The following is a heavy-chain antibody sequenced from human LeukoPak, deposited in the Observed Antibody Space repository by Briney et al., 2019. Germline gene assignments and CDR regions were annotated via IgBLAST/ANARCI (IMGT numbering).Heavy chain of an antibody. D-gene: IGHD2-15*01. CDR1: GFTISSHS. CDR2: ISENSKDI. J-gene: IGHJ4*02. CDR3: ARDSLYCSGGSCYPSFDY. Sequence: GGSLRLSCVVSGFTISSHSMNWVRQAPGKGLEWVSSISENSKDIFYVDSVKGRFTISRDNAKNSLYLQMNSLRADDTAVYYCARDSLYCSGGSCYPSFDYWGQGTLVTVSS. V-gene: IGHV3-21*01.